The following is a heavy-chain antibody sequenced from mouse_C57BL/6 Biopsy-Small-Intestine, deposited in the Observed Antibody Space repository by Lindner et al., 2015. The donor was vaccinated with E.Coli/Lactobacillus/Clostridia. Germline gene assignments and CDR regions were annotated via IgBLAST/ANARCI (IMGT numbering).Heavy chain of an antibody. CDR1: GYTFTSYW. CDR2: IYPSSGGT. CDR3: ARVLYYGDPWFAY. J-gene: IGHJ3*01. D-gene: IGHD2-13*01. V-gene: IGHV1-53*01. Sequence: VQLQESGTELVKPGASVKLSCKASGYTFTSYWMHWVKQRPGQGLEWIGNIYPSSGGTNYNEKFKSKATLTLDKSSSTAYMQLSSLTSEDSAVYYCARVLYYGDPWFAYWGQGTLVTVSA.